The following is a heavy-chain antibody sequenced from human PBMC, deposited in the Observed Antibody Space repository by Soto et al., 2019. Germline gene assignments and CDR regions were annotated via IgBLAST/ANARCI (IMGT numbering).Heavy chain of an antibody. J-gene: IGHJ5*02. CDR1: VYTFTIYG. D-gene: IGHD2-15*01. V-gene: IGHV1-18*01. Sequence: GASVKVSCKASVYTFTIYGISCVRQAPGQGLEWMGWISAYNGNTNYAQKLQGRVTMTTDTSTSTAYMELRSLRSDDTAVYYCASRHGSGGSIWFDPWGQGTLVTVSS. CDR2: ISAYNGNT. CDR3: ASRHGSGGSIWFDP.